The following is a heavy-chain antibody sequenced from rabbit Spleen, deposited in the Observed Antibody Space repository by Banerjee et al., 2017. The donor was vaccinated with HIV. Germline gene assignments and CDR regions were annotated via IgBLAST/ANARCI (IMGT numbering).Heavy chain of an antibody. V-gene: IGHV1S45*01. CDR2: INAVTGKA. CDR1: GFSFSNKAV. CDR3: ARYSSDYFGRGGASNL. Sequence: QEQLVESGGGLVRPEGSLKLSCTASGFSFSNKAVMCWVRQAPGKGLQWIACINAVTGKAVYASWAKGRFTFSKTSSTTVTLQMTSLTAADTATYFCARYSSDYFGRGGASNLWGPGTLVTVS. J-gene: IGHJ4*01. D-gene: IGHD1-1*01.